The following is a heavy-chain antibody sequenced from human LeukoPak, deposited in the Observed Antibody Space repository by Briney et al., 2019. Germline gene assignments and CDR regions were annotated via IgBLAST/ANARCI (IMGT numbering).Heavy chain of an antibody. D-gene: IGHD1-1*01. CDR2: IYSGGNT. CDR1: GLSVSNNY. V-gene: IGHV3-53*01. CDR3: ARGPGRKSPLDY. J-gene: IGHJ4*02. Sequence: GGSLRLSCAASGLSVSNNYMNWVRQAPGKGLEWVSVIYSGGNTYYADSVKGRFTISRDNFKNRLFLQMKSLRAEDTAVYYCARGPGRKSPLDYWGQGTLVTVSS.